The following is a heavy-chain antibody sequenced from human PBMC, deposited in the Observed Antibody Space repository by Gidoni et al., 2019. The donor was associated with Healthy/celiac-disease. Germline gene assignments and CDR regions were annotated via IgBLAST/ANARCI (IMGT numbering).Heavy chain of an antibody. CDR1: GGPISRGGYY. CDR2: IYYSGST. V-gene: IGHV4-31*03. D-gene: IGHD1-1*01. CDR3: ARVGTAPPGNGAFDI. Sequence: QVQLQESGPGLVKPSQTLSPTCTVSGGPISRGGYYWSWIRQHPGKGLEWIGYIYYSGSTYYNPSLKSRVTISVDTSKNQFSLKLSSVTAADTAVYYCARVGTAPPGNGAFDIWGQGTMVTVSS. J-gene: IGHJ3*02.